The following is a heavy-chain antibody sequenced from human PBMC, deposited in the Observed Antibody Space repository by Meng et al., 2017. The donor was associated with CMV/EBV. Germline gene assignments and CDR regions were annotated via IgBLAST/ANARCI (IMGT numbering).Heavy chain of an antibody. Sequence: GGSLRLSCAASGFTFSSYAMHWVRQAPGKGLEWVAVISYDGSNKYYADSVKGRFTISRDNSKNTLYLQMNSLRAEDTAVYYCARDPLIAAAGTGWYFDLWGRGTLVTVSS. J-gene: IGHJ2*01. V-gene: IGHV3-30-3*01. CDR2: ISYDGSNK. D-gene: IGHD6-13*01. CDR1: GFTFSSYA. CDR3: ARDPLIAAAGTGWYFDL.